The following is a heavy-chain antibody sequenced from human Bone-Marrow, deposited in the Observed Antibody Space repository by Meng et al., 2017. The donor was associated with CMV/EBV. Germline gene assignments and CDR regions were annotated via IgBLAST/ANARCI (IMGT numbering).Heavy chain of an antibody. J-gene: IGHJ5*02. CDR1: GGTFSSYA. V-gene: IGHV1-69*05. CDR3: ARGGEIAAAGTRWFDP. CDR2: IIPIFGTA. Sequence: SVKVSCKASGGTFSSYAISWMRQAPGQGLEWMGGIIPIFGTANYAQKFQGRVTITTDESTSTAYMELSSLRSEDTAVYYCARGGEIAAAGTRWFDPWGQGTLVTVSS. D-gene: IGHD6-13*01.